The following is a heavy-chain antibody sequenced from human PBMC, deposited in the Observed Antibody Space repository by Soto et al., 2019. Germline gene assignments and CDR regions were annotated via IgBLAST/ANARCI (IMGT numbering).Heavy chain of an antibody. CDR3: AGSGGSYGWFSP. CDR1: GGSISSYY. D-gene: IGHD3-16*01. V-gene: IGHV4-59*08. Sequence: SETLSLTCTVSGGSISSYYWSWIRQPPWKGLEWIGYIYYSGSTNYNPSLKSRVTISVDTSKNQVSLNLSSVTAADTAVYYCAGSGGSYGWFSPGARGALDPVSS. J-gene: IGHJ5*02. CDR2: IYYSGST.